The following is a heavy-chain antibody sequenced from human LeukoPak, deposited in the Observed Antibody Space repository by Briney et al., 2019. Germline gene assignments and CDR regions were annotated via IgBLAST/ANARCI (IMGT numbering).Heavy chain of an antibody. D-gene: IGHD3-9*01. J-gene: IGHJ6*02. CDR2: ISAYNGNT. CDR3: ARVPQLVRYFDWLLRGMDV. Sequence: ASVKVSCKASGYTFTSYGISWVRQAPGQGLEWMGWISAYNGNTNYAQKLQGRVTMTTDTSTSTAYMELRSLRSDDTAVYYCARVPQLVRYFDWLLRGMDVWGQGTTVTVSS. V-gene: IGHV1-18*01. CDR1: GYTFTSYG.